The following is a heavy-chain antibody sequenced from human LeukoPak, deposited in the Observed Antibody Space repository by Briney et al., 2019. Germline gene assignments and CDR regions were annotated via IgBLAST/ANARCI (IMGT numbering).Heavy chain of an antibody. CDR1: GYTFTSYA. CDR2: INAGNGNT. CDR3: ARDLAVAGTNVDWFDP. J-gene: IGHJ5*02. V-gene: IGHV1-3*01. Sequence: APVKVSCKASGYTFTSYAMHWVRQAPGQRLEWMGWINAGNGNTKYSQKFQGRVTITRDTSASTAYMELSSLRSEDTAVYYCARDLAVAGTNVDWFDPWGQGTLVTVSS. D-gene: IGHD6-19*01.